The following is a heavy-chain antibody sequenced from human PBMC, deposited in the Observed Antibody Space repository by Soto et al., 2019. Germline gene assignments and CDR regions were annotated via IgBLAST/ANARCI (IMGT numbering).Heavy chain of an antibody. CDR2: IYPADSDT. D-gene: IGHD2-8*01. J-gene: IGHJ4*02. CDR3: ARRSYCTNGVCSYYFDY. V-gene: IGHV5-51*01. CDR1: GYSFPNYW. Sequence: GESLKISCKASGYSFPNYWIAWVRQVPGKGLEWMGIIYPADSDTRYSPSFQGQVTISADKSTSTAYLQWSSLKASDTAMYYCARRSYCTNGVCSYYFDYWGQGTLVTV.